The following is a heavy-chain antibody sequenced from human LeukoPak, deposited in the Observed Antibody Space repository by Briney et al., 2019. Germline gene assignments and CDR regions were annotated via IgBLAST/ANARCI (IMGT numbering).Heavy chain of an antibody. J-gene: IGHJ6*03. CDR3: AREPSGYYYMDV. CDR1: GFTFSSYW. CDR2: ISSSGSTI. D-gene: IGHD1-26*01. Sequence: PGGSLRLSCAASGFTFSSYWMNWVRQAPGKGLEWVSYISSSGSTIYYADSVKGRFTISRDNAKNSLYLQMNSLRAEDTAVYYCAREPSGYYYMDVWGKGTTVTVSS. V-gene: IGHV3-48*04.